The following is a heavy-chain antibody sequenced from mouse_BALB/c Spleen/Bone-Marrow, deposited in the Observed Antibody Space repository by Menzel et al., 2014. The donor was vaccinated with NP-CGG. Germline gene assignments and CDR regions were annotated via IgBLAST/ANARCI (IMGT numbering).Heavy chain of an antibody. J-gene: IGHJ4*01. CDR1: GYTFSGYW. Sequence: QVHVKQSGAELMKPGASVKISCKTTGYTFSGYWIEWVKQRPGHGLEWIGGILPGSTSTNYNEKFKDKATFTADTSSNPHSIQLSRLSSEGSPVYFCARERYSSLAIGYWGQGNPVTLSS. CDR2: ILPGSTST. D-gene: IGHD2-14*01. CDR3: ARERYSSLAIGY. V-gene: IGHV1-9*01.